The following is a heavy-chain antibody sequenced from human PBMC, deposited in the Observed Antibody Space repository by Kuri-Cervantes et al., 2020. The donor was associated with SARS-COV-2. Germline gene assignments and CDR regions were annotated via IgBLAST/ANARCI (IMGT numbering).Heavy chain of an antibody. CDR2: INSDGSST. J-gene: IGHJ4*02. D-gene: IGHD3-9*01. V-gene: IGHV3-74*01. CDR3: ARDRTILDYFDY. CDR1: GFTFSSYW. Sequence: GESLKISCAASGFTFSSYWMHWVRQAPGKGLVWVSRINSDGSSTSCADSVKGRFTISRDNAKNTLYLQMNSLRAEDTAVYYCARDRTILDYFDYWGQGTLVTVSS.